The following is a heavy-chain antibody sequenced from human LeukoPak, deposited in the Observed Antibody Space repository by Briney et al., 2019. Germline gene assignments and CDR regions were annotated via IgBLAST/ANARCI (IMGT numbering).Heavy chain of an antibody. CDR3: ARVSSSGYYYFDY. D-gene: IGHD3-22*01. CDR2: IYYRGRA. CDR1: GGSITTYY. Sequence: PSETLSLTWTVPGGSITTYYWSWIRQPPGKGLGWIGHIYYRGRANNNPSLRSRVPISVDTSKKQSSLKLYSVTAADTAVYYCARVSSSGYYYFDYWGQRTLVTVSS. V-gene: IGHV4-59*01. J-gene: IGHJ4*02.